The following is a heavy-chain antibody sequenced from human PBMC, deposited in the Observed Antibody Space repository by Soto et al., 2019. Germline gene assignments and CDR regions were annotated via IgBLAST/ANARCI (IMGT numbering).Heavy chain of an antibody. V-gene: IGHV4-31*01. CDR2: IYYSGST. CDR1: GGSISSGGYY. CDR3: ARGRVASTFDY. Sequence: QVQLQESGPGLVKPSQTLSLTCTVSGGSISSGGYYWSWIRQHPGKGLEWIGYIYYSGSTYYNPSLESXXNXSXLTSNNQFSLKLSSVTAADTAVYYCARGRVASTFDYWGQGTLVTVSS. J-gene: IGHJ4*02. D-gene: IGHD5-12*01.